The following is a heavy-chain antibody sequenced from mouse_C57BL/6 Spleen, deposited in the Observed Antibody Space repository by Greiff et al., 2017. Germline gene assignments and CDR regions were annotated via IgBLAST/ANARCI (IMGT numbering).Heavy chain of an antibody. CDR1: GYTFTDYE. D-gene: IGHD1-1*01. Sequence: QVQLQQSGAELVRPGASVTLSCKASGYTFTDYEIHWVKQTPVHGLEWIGAIYPETGGTAYNQKFKGKAILTADKSSSTAYMELRSLTSEDSAVYYCTSTVVALYYSAMDYWGQGTSVTVSS. CDR3: TSTVVALYYSAMDY. V-gene: IGHV1-15*01. J-gene: IGHJ4*01. CDR2: IYPETGGT.